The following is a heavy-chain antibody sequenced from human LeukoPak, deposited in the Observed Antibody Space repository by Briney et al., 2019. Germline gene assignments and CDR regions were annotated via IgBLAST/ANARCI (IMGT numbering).Heavy chain of an antibody. Sequence: GGSLRLSCAASGFTFTSYWMSWVRQAPGKGLEWVANIKQDGSEKYYVDSVKGRFTISRDNAKNTLYLQMNSLRAEDTAVYYCARLQSGWYGVSSSDYWGQGTLVTVSS. D-gene: IGHD6-19*01. V-gene: IGHV3-7*01. CDR2: IKQDGSEK. CDR3: ARLQSGWYGVSSSDY. J-gene: IGHJ4*02. CDR1: GFTFTSYW.